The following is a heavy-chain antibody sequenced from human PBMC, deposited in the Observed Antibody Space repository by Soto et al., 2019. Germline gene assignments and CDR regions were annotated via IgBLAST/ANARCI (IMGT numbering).Heavy chain of an antibody. Sequence: GGSLRLSCAASGFTFSSYAMSWVRQAPGKGLEWVSAISGSGGSTYYADSVKGRFTISRDNSKNTLYPQMNSLRAEDTAVYYCANQEGFYGSGSYRNNWFDPWGQGTLVTVSS. CDR2: ISGSGGST. D-gene: IGHD3-10*01. V-gene: IGHV3-23*01. J-gene: IGHJ5*02. CDR3: ANQEGFYGSGSYRNNWFDP. CDR1: GFTFSSYA.